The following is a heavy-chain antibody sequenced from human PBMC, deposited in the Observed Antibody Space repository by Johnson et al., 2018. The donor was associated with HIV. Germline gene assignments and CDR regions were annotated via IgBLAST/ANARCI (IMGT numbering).Heavy chain of an antibody. V-gene: IGHV3-20*04. CDR2: INWNGGST. CDR3: ARVSRLGDLELLSDTLDI. D-gene: IGHD3-10*01. CDR1: GFTFDDYG. J-gene: IGHJ3*02. Sequence: VQLVESGGGVERPGGSLRLSCAASGFTFDDYGMSWVRQAPGKGLEWVSGINWNGGSTSYADSVKGRFTISRDNAKKSLFLQMNTLRVEDTALYYCARVSRLGDLELLSDTLDIWGQGTMVTVSS.